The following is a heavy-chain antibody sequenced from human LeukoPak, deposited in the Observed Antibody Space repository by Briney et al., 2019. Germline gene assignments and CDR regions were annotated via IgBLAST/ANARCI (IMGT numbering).Heavy chain of an antibody. V-gene: IGHV3-7*03. D-gene: IGHD6-13*01. CDR2: IKQDGSEK. CDR1: GFTFSSYW. Sequence: GGSLRLSCAASGFTFSSYWMSWVRQAPGKGLEWVANIKQDGSEKYYVDSVKGRFTISRDNAKNSLYLQMNSLRAEDTALYYCAKDLGSWRTFDYWGQGTLVTVSS. CDR3: AKDLGSWRTFDY. J-gene: IGHJ4*02.